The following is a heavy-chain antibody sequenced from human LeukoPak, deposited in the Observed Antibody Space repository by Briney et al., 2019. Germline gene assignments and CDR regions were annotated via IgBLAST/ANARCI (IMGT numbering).Heavy chain of an antibody. Sequence: SETLSLTCTVSGGSINSYYWSWIRQSPGKGLEWIGHMYYSGSTNYNPSLKNRVTISVDTSKNQFSLKLSSVTAADTAVYYCARRSPAGEYCSGGSCYYGGFDPWGQGTLVTVSS. J-gene: IGHJ5*02. CDR3: ARRSPAGEYCSGGSCYYGGFDP. D-gene: IGHD2-15*01. V-gene: IGHV4-59*12. CDR1: GGSINSYY. CDR2: MYYSGST.